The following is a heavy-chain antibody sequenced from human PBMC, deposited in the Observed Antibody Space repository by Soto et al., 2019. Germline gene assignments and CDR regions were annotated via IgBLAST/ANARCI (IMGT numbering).Heavy chain of an antibody. CDR2: ISYDGSNK. CDR1: GFTFSSYG. CDR3: AKDQHGDYVWFNVDY. J-gene: IGHJ4*02. Sequence: QVQLVESGGGVVQPVRSLRLSCAASGFTFSSYGMHWVRQAPGKELEWVAVISYDGSNKYYADSVKGRFTISRDNSKSTLYLQMTSLRAEDTAVYYGAKDQHGDYVWFNVDYWGQGTLVTVSS. V-gene: IGHV3-30*18. D-gene: IGHD4-17*01.